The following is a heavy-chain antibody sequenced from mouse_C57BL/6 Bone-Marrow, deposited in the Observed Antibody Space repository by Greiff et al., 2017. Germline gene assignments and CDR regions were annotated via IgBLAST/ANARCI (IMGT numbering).Heavy chain of an antibody. Sequence: VQLQQPGAELVKPGASVKLSCTASGYTFTSYWMHWVKQRPGQGLEWIGMIHPNSGSTNYTEKFKSQATLTVDQSSRTAYMKLSRLTAEDAAVYYSARWYDYRRGAMDYWGQGTSVTVSS. J-gene: IGHJ4*01. D-gene: IGHD2-4*01. V-gene: IGHV1-64*01. CDR3: ARWYDYRRGAMDY. CDR2: IHPNSGST. CDR1: GYTFTSYW.